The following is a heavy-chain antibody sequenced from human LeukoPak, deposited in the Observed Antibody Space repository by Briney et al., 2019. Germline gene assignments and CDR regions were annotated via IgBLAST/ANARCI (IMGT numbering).Heavy chain of an antibody. Sequence: GGSLRLSCAASGFTFSSHWMHWVRQAPGKGLVWVSRISPDGSTTKNADSVKGRFTISRDNARSTLYLQMDSLRAEDTAVYYCAREINKWFDPWGQGTLVTVSS. V-gene: IGHV3-74*03. CDR1: GFTFSSHW. CDR2: ISPDGSTT. J-gene: IGHJ5*02. CDR3: AREINKWFDP.